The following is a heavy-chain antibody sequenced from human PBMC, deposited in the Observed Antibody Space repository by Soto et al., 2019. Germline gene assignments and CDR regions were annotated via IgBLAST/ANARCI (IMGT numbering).Heavy chain of an antibody. Sequence: ASVKVSCKASGYTFTSYGISWVRQAPGQGLEWMGWISAYNGNTNYAQKLQGRVTMTTDTSTSTAYMELRSLRSDDTAVYYCARDVLYSASWSGYYTDPNYYYYYGIDVWRQGTTVTVSS. V-gene: IGHV1-18*04. D-gene: IGHD3-3*01. CDR3: ARDVLYSASWSGYYTDPNYYYYYGIDV. CDR2: ISAYNGNT. CDR1: GYTFTSYG. J-gene: IGHJ6*02.